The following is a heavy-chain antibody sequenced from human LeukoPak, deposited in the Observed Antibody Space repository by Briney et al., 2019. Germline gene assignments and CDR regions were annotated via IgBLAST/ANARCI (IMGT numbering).Heavy chain of an antibody. Sequence: PGGSLRLSCAASGFAFTSHGMHWVRQAPGKGLEWVSVIWFDGSTQYYTDSVEGRFTISRDNSKNTLFLQMHSLRAEDTAVYYCVRDSYTREWHEIDADLWGQGTLVTVSS. J-gene: IGHJ5*02. CDR2: IWFDGSTQ. D-gene: IGHD6-13*01. V-gene: IGHV3-33*01. CDR1: GFAFTSHG. CDR3: VRDSYTREWHEIDADL.